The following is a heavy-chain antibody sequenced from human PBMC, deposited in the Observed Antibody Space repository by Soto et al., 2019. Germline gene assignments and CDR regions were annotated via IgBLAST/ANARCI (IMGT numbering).Heavy chain of an antibody. CDR3: ARENYYALDY. Sequence: SETLSLTCPVSSCSISGYNWNWVRQPPGKGLEWIGFINYSGSTHYNPSLKSRVTISLDTSKNQFSLKLNSVTAADTAVYYCARENYYALDYWGPGTLVTVSS. J-gene: IGHJ4*02. V-gene: IGHV4-59*01. D-gene: IGHD3-10*01. CDR1: SCSISGYN. CDR2: INYSGST.